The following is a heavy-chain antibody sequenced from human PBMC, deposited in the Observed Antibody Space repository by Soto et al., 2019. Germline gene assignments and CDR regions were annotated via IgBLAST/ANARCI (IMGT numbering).Heavy chain of an antibody. Sequence: GGSLRLSCTASGFTFGDYAMSWFRQAPGKGLEWVGFIRSKAYGGTTEYTASVKGRFTISRDDSKSIAYLQMNSLKTEDTAVYYCTREVIIAAAGNYWGQGTLVTVSS. V-gene: IGHV3-49*01. D-gene: IGHD6-13*01. J-gene: IGHJ4*02. CDR3: TREVIIAAAGNY. CDR1: GFTFGDYA. CDR2: IRSKAYGGTT.